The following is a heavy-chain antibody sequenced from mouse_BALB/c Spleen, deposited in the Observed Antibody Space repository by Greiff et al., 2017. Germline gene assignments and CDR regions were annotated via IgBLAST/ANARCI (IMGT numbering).Heavy chain of an antibody. CDR1: GYTFSSYW. J-gene: IGHJ3*01. D-gene: IGHD1-1*01. CDR2: ILPGSGST. CDR3: ARDKITTGPLFAY. Sequence: QVQLQQSGAELMKPGASVKISCKATGYTFSSYWIEWVKQRPGHGLEWIGEILPGSGSTNYNEKFKGKATFTADTSSNTAYMQLSSLTSEDSAVYYCARDKITTGPLFAYWGQGTLVTVSA. V-gene: IGHV1-9*01.